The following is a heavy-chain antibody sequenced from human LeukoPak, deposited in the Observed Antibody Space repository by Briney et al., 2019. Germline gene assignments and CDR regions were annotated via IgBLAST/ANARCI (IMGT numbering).Heavy chain of an antibody. J-gene: IGHJ4*02. Sequence: GSLRLSFATSGFTFNSYWTHWVRQAPGKGLVWVSRINGDGSGRNYADSVKGRFTISRDNAKNTLYLQMNSLRAEDTAVYYCASASSHRIAAGGDYWGQGTLVTVSS. V-gene: IGHV3-74*01. CDR2: INGDGSGR. CDR1: GFTFNSYW. D-gene: IGHD6-13*01. CDR3: ASASSHRIAAGGDY.